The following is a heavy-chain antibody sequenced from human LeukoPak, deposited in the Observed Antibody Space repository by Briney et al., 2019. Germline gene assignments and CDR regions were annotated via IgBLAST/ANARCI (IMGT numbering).Heavy chain of an antibody. CDR3: AMSVCADYYSDY. V-gene: IGHV3-7*05. CDR2: TNQDGREK. CDR1: GITFSCYW. D-gene: IGHD5/OR15-5a*01. J-gene: IGHJ4*02. Sequence: GGSLRLSCAASGITFSCYWMNWVRQAPGKGLEWVATTNQDGREKYYVDSAKGRFTISRDNAKNSLYLQMNSLRAEDTAVYYCAMSVCADYYSDYWGQGTLVTVSS.